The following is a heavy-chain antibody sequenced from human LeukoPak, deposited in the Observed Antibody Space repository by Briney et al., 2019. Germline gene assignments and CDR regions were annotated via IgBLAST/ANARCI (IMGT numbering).Heavy chain of an antibody. CDR3: ARGGSSWFDY. CDR2: IYYSGST. V-gene: IGHV4-59*01. D-gene: IGHD6-13*01. Sequence: PRMNKLEWIGYIYYSGSTNYNPSLKSRVTISVDTSKNQFSLKLSSVTAADTAVYYCARGGSSWFDYWGQGTLVTVSS. J-gene: IGHJ4*02.